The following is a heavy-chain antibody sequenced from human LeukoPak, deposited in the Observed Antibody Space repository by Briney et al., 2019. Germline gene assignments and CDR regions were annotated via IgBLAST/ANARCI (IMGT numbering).Heavy chain of an antibody. V-gene: IGHV3-53*04. CDR1: GFTVSSNY. CDR3: TRVTSRFWYFDL. D-gene: IGHD4-17*01. J-gene: IGHJ2*01. Sequence: SGGSLRLSCAASGFTVSSNYMSWVRQTPGKGLEWVSVIYSDGSTFYVDSVKGRFTISRHNSRNTLYLQMNSLRVEDTAVYFCTRVTSRFWYFDLWGRGNLVPVSP. CDR2: IYSDGST.